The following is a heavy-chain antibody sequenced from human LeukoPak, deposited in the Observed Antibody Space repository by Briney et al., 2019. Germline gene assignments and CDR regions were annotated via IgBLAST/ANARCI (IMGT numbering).Heavy chain of an antibody. V-gene: IGHV4-59*01. CDR2: VYYTGST. CDR1: GGSISSYY. Sequence: PSETLSLTCTVSGGSISSYYWSWVRQPPGKGLEWIGFVYYTGSTNYSPSLKSRVTISVDTSKNQFSLKLRSVTAADTAVYYCARLRSGYYSPPFLPEFDYWGQGTLVTVSS. J-gene: IGHJ4*02. D-gene: IGHD3-22*01. CDR3: ARLRSGYYSPPFLPEFDY.